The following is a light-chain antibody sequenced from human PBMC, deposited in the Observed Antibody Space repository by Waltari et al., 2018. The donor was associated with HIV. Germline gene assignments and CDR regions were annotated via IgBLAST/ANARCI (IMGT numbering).Light chain of an antibody. CDR1: QSISSSD. Sequence: EIVLTQSPGTLSLSPGERATLSCRASQSISSSDLAWYQQKPGQAPRLLIYGASSGATGIPDRFSGSGSGTDFTLTISSLQSEDFAVYYCQQYNNWLRTFGQGTKVEIK. CDR2: GAS. J-gene: IGKJ1*01. V-gene: IGKV3-20*01. CDR3: QQYNNWLRT.